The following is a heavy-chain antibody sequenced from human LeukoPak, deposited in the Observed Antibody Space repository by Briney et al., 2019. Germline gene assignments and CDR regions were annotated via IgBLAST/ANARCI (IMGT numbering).Heavy chain of an antibody. CDR1: GGSISSYY. CDR3: ARDLMAAAGTGFVY. V-gene: IGHV4-59*01. D-gene: IGHD6-13*01. Sequence: SETLSLTCTVSGGSISSYYWSWIRQPPGKGLEWIGYIYYSGSTNYNPSLKSRVTISVDTSKNQFSLKLSSVTAADTAVYYCARDLMAAAGTGFVYWGQGTLVTVSS. J-gene: IGHJ4*02. CDR2: IYYSGST.